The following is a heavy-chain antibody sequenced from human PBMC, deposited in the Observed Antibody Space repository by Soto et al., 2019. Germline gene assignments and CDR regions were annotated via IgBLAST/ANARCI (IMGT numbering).Heavy chain of an antibody. V-gene: IGHV3-48*01. CDR1: GFTFSPYD. J-gene: IGHJ4*02. Sequence: PGGSLRLSCAASGFTFSPYDMNWVRQAPGKGLEWISYISSSSSIIYYADSVKGRFTISRDNAKNSLYLQMSSLRAEDTAVYYCARGGYVDYWGQGTLVTVSS. CDR2: ISSSSSII. CDR3: ARGGYVDY.